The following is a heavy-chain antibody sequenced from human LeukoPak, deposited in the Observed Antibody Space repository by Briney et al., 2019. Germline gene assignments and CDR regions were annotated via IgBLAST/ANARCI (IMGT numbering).Heavy chain of an antibody. CDR3: ARGYSSSSSHYYYYMDV. Sequence: ASVKVSCKASGGTFSSYAISWVRQAPGQGLEWMGGIIPIFGTANYAQKFQGRVTITADESTSTAYMELSSLRSEDTAVYYCARGYSSSSSHYYYYMDVWGKGTTVTVSS. V-gene: IGHV1-69*13. D-gene: IGHD6-6*01. J-gene: IGHJ6*03. CDR1: GGTFSSYA. CDR2: IIPIFGTA.